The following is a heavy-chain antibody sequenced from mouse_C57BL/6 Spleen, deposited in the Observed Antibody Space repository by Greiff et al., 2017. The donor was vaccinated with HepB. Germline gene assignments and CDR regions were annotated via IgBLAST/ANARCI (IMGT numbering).Heavy chain of an antibody. CDR1: GYSFTGYY. J-gene: IGHJ2*01. D-gene: IGHD2-4*01. V-gene: IGHV1-42*01. CDR2: INPSTGGT. Sequence: VQLQQSGPELVKPGASVKISCKASGYSFTGYYMNWVKQSPEKSLEWIGEINPSTGGTTYNQKFKAKATLTVDKSSSTAYMQLKSLTSEDSAVYYCAREKDYDYDDGFFDYWGQGTTLTVSS. CDR3: AREKDYDYDDGFFDY.